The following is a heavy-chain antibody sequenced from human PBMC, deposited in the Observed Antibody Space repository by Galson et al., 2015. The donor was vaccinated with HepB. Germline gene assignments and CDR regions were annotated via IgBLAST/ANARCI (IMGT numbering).Heavy chain of an antibody. CDR1: GFTFSSYA. CDR2: ISYDGSNK. Sequence: SLRLSCAASGFTFSSYAMHWVRQAPGKGLEWVAVISYDGSNKYYADSVKGRFTISRDNSKNTLYLQMNSLRAEDTAVYYCAAITGTTNGPLQYYYYMDVWGKGTTVTVSS. J-gene: IGHJ6*03. CDR3: AAITGTTNGPLQYYYYMDV. V-gene: IGHV3-30-3*01. D-gene: IGHD1-14*01.